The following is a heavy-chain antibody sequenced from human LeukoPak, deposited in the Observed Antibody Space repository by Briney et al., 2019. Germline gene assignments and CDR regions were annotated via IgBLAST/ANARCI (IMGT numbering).Heavy chain of an antibody. CDR3: ARVGYLTPSFDY. D-gene: IGHD6-25*01. CDR2: IIPIFGTA. Sequence: SVKVSCKASGGTFSSYAISWVRQAPGQGLEWMGGIIPIFGTANYAQKFQGRVTITADESTSTAYMELSSLRSEDTAVYYCARVGYLTPSFDYWGQGTLVTVSS. J-gene: IGHJ4*02. V-gene: IGHV1-69*13. CDR1: GGTFSSYA.